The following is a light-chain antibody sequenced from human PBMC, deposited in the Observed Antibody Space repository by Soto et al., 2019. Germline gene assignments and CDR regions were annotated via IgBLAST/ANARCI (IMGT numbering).Light chain of an antibody. CDR3: QQYHSYWT. Sequence: EIVMTQSPATLSVSPGESATLSCRAGQNIHTNLAWYQQKPGQAPRLLVYGASTGATGLPARFSGSGSGTEITLTISSLQTDEFSTYYCQQYHSYWTCGQGTKVDIK. CDR1: QNIHTN. J-gene: IGKJ1*01. CDR2: GAS. V-gene: IGKV3-15*01.